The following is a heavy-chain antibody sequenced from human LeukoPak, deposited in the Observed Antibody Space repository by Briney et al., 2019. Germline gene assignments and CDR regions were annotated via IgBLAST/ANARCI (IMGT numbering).Heavy chain of an antibody. D-gene: IGHD3-10*01. CDR1: GFTFSNAW. CDR3: AREYGSGSYFIPLAMVGYYFDY. V-gene: IGHV3-20*04. J-gene: IGHJ4*02. CDR2: INWNGGST. Sequence: LPGGSLRLSCAASGFTFSNAWMSWVRQAPGKGLEWVSGINWNGGSTVYADSVKGRFTISRDNAKNSLYLQMNSLRAEDTALYYCAREYGSGSYFIPLAMVGYYFDYWGQGTLVTVSS.